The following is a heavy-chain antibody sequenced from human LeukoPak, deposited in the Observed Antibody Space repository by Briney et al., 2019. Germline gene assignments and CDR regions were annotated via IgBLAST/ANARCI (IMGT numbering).Heavy chain of an antibody. V-gene: IGHV3-23*01. Sequence: GGSLRLSCAASGFTFSSYAMSWVRQAPGKGLEWVSAISGSGGSTYYADSVKGRFTISRDNSKNTLYLQMNSLRAEDTAIYYCAKDKSSGWYGYFQHWGQGTLVTVSS. CDR1: GFTFSSYA. CDR3: AKDKSSGWYGYFQH. CDR2: ISGSGGST. J-gene: IGHJ1*01. D-gene: IGHD6-19*01.